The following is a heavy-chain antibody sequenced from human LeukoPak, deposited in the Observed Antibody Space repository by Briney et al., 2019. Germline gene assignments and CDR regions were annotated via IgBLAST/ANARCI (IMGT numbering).Heavy chain of an antibody. CDR2: ISGNGGAT. CDR1: GFTFDDYA. V-gene: IGHV3-43*02. Sequence: GGSLRLSCAASGFTFDDYAMHWVRQAPGKGLEWVSLISGNGGATYYADSVNMQGRFTISRDNSKNSLYLQMNSLRAEDTALYYCVKGIYCGGDCHIPVGIDYWGQGTLVTVSS. CDR3: VKGIYCGGDCHIPVGIDY. D-gene: IGHD2-21*02. J-gene: IGHJ4*02.